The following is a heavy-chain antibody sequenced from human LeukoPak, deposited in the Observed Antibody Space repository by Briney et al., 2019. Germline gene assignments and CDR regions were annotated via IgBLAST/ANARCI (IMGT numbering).Heavy chain of an antibody. V-gene: IGHV1-3*03. CDR2: INGGNGNT. J-gene: IGHJ5*02. Sequence: ASVKVSCKTSGYSFTSYSIHWVRQAPGQRLEWMGWINGGNGNTKYSQEFQGRVTLTRDTFASTAYMELNSLRSDDMAVYYCARAGYDNVWGTYNWFDPWGQGTLVTVSS. D-gene: IGHD3-16*01. CDR3: ARAGYDNVWGTYNWFDP. CDR1: GYSFTSYS.